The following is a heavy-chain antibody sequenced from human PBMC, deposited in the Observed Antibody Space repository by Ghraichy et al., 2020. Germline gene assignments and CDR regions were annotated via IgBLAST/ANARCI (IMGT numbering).Heavy chain of an antibody. J-gene: IGHJ1*01. CDR3: ATGRSTYYYGSGSYTHAEYFPQ. CDR1: GGSISSYY. Sequence: SQTLSLTCTVSGGSISSYYWSWIRQPPGKGLEWIGYIYYSGSTNYNPSLKSRVTISVDTSKNQFSLKLSSVTAADTAVYYCATGRSTYYYGSGSYTHAEYFPQRGPGTLVTVSS. D-gene: IGHD3-10*01. V-gene: IGHV4-59*01. CDR2: IYYSGST.